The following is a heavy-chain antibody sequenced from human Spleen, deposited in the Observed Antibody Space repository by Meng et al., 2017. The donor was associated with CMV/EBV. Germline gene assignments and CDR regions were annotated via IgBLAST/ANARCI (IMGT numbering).Heavy chain of an antibody. CDR2: INHSGST. CDR1: GGSFSGYY. Sequence: SETLSLTCAVYGGSFSGYYWSWIRQPPGKGLEWIGEINHSGSTNYNPSLKSRVTISVDTSKNQFSLKLSSVTAADTAVYYCARGRRGYGRTTLALDYWGQGTLVTVSS. V-gene: IGHV4-34*01. J-gene: IGHJ4*02. D-gene: IGHD5-12*01. CDR3: ARGRRGYGRTTLALDY.